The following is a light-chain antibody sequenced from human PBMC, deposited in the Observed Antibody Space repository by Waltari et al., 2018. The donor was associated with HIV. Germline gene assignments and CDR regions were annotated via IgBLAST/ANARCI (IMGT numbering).Light chain of an antibody. CDR2: GNT. Sequence: QSVLTQPPSVSGAPGQRVTISCTGSSSNIGTGYDVHWYQQLPGTAPKLPIYGNTTRPSGVPDLFSGSKSGTSASRAITGLQAEDEADYYCQSYDSSLGGRVFGGGTKLTVL. J-gene: IGLJ3*02. CDR3: QSYDSSLGGRV. CDR1: SSNIGTGYD. V-gene: IGLV1-40*01.